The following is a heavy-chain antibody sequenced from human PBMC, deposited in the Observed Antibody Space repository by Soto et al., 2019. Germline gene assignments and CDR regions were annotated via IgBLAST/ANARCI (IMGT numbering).Heavy chain of an antibody. J-gene: IGHJ4*02. CDR2: ISSTTHFI. Sequence: GGSLRLSCAASGFTFTRYSMNWVRQAPGKGLEWVSSISSTTHFIYYGDSMKGRFTISRDNPTNSPYLGMNSLRAEGTAVYYFARESDDRTSNFGYWGQGTLVT. V-gene: IGHV3-21*06. CDR3: ARESDDRTSNFGY. CDR1: GFTFTRYS.